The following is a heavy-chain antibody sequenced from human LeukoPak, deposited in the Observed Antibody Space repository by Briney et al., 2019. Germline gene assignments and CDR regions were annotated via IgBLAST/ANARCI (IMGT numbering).Heavy chain of an antibody. V-gene: IGHV3-23*01. D-gene: IGHD3-3*01. CDR2: ISGSGGST. J-gene: IGHJ4*02. CDR3: AKLPTIFGVVISYFDY. CDR1: GFTFSSYA. Sequence: PGGSLRLSCAASGFTFSSYAMSWVRQAPGKGLEWVSAISGSGGSTYYADSVKGRFTISRDNSKNTLYLQMNSLRAEDTAVYYCAKLPTIFGVVISYFDYWGQGTLVTVSS.